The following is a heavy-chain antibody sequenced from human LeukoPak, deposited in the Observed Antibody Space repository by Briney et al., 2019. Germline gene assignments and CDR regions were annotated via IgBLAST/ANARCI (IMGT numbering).Heavy chain of an antibody. D-gene: IGHD3-22*01. Sequence: SETLSLTCTVSGGSISSYYWSWIRQPAGKGLEWIGRIYTSGSTNYNPSLKSRVTMSVDTSENQFSLKLSSVTAADTAVYYCARNEYTWNYDSSGYYPVGYYYYMDVWGKGTTVTVSS. V-gene: IGHV4-4*07. CDR3: ARNEYTWNYDSSGYYPVGYYYYMDV. CDR2: IYTSGST. J-gene: IGHJ6*03. CDR1: GGSISSYY.